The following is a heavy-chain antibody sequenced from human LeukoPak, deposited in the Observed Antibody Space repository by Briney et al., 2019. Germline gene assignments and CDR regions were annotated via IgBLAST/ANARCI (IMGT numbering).Heavy chain of an antibody. CDR2: INPNGGGT. J-gene: IGHJ6*03. CDR1: GYTFTGYY. CDR3: ARDGIAAAGDPYYYYYYMDV. V-gene: IGHV1-2*02. Sequence: ASVKVSCKASGYTFTGYYMHWVRQAPGQGLEWMGWINPNGGGTNYAQKFQGRVTMTRDTSISTAYMELSRLRSDDTAVYYCARDGIAAAGDPYYYYYYMDVWGKGTTVTVSS. D-gene: IGHD6-13*01.